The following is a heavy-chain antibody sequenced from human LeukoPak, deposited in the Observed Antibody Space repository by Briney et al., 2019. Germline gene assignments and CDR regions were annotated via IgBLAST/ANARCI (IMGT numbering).Heavy chain of an antibody. V-gene: IGHV3-30*18. CDR3: AKDRVVVTAILGYSDY. J-gene: IGHJ4*02. D-gene: IGHD2-21*02. CDR2: ISYDGSNK. CDR1: GFTFSSYG. Sequence: PGRSLRLSCAASGFTFSSYGMHWVRQAPGKGLEWVAVISYDGSNKYYADSVKGRFTISRDNSKNTLYLQMNSLRAEDTAVYYCAKDRVVVTAILGYSDYWGQGTLVTVSS.